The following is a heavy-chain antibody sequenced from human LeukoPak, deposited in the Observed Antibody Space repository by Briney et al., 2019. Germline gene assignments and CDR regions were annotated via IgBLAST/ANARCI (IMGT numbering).Heavy chain of an antibody. CDR1: GYSFTSYW. J-gene: IGHJ6*03. D-gene: IGHD1-26*01. CDR3: ARGGGGSHALYYYYYMDV. V-gene: IGHV5-51*01. CDR2: IYPGDSDT. Sequence: GESLKISCKGSGYSFTSYWIGWVRQMPGKGLEWMGIIYPGDSDTRYSPSFQGQVTISADKSISTAYLQWSSLKASDTAMYYCARGGGGSHALYYYYYMDVWGKGTTVTISS.